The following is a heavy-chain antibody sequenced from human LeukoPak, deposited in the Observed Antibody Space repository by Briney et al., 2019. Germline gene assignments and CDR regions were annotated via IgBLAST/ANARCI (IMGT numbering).Heavy chain of an antibody. CDR3: ARDGYDSSGYYYPYGMDV. CDR2: IYSGGST. J-gene: IGHJ6*02. CDR1: GFTVSSNY. Sequence: GGSLRLSCAASGFTVSSNYMSRVRQAPGKGLEWVSVIYSGGSTYYADSVKGRFTISRDNSKNTLYLQMNSLRAEDTAVYYCARDGYDSSGYYYPYGMDVWGQGTTVTVSS. V-gene: IGHV3-53*01. D-gene: IGHD3-22*01.